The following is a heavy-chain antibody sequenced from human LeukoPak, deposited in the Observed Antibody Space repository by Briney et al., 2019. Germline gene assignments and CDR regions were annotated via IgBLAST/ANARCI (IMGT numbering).Heavy chain of an antibody. V-gene: IGHV3-20*04. CDR2: INWNGGST. CDR1: GFTFDDYA. Sequence: PGGSLRLSCAASGFTFDDYAMTWVRQAPGKGLEWVSGINWNGGSTNYADSVKGRFTISRDNAKNALYLQMNSLRAEDTAVYYCAKGVAHDAFDIWGQGTMVTVSS. J-gene: IGHJ3*02. CDR3: AKGVAHDAFDI.